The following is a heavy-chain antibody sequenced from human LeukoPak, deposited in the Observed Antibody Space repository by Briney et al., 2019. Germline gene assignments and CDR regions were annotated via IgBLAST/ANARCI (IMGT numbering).Heavy chain of an antibody. CDR2: MDPYGGNT. V-gene: IGHV1-8*02. Sequence: ASVKVSCKASGYTFTGYYMHWVRQAPGQGLEWMGRMDPYGGNTAFGQKFQGRVTLTRDASTSTAYMELNSLRSEDTAVYYCARGSSGHYEGHDFWGQGTLVTVSS. CDR3: ARGSSGHYEGHDF. CDR1: GYTFTGYY. D-gene: IGHD3-22*01. J-gene: IGHJ4*02.